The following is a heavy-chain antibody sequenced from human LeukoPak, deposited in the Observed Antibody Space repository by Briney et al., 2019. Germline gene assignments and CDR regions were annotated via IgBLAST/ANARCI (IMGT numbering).Heavy chain of an antibody. J-gene: IGHJ6*03. D-gene: IGHD5-18*01. CDR2: IIPIFGTA. V-gene: IGHV1-69*13. CDR1: GGTFSSYA. Sequence: SVKVSCKASGGTFSSYAISWVRQAPGQGLEWMGGIIPIFGTANYAQKFQGRVTITADESTSTAYMELSSLRSEDTAVYYCASGYSYGSSYYYMDVWGKGTTVTVSS. CDR3: ASGYSYGSSYYYMDV.